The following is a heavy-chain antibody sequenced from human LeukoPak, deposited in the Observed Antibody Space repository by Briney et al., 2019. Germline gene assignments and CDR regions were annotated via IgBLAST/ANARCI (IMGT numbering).Heavy chain of an antibody. D-gene: IGHD3-22*01. CDR3: ASSLGEAYYYDSSGYYSPFDH. Sequence: SVKVSCKASGGTFSSYAISWVRQAPGQGLEWMGRIIPIFGTANYAQKFQGRVTITADKSTSTAYMELSSLRSEDTAVYYCASSLGEAYYYDSSGYYSPFDHWGQGTLVTVSS. CDR2: IIPIFGTA. V-gene: IGHV1-69*06. CDR1: GGTFSSYA. J-gene: IGHJ4*02.